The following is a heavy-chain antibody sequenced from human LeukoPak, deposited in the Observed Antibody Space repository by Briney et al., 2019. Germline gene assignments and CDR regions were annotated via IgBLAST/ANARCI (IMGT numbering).Heavy chain of an antibody. V-gene: IGHV3-21*01. J-gene: IGHJ3*02. CDR3: ARLDGGVGAFDI. Sequence: GGSLRLSCTASGFTFSSYSMNWVRQAPGKGLEWVSSISSSSSYIYYADSVKGRFTISRDNAKNSLYLQMNSLRAEDTAVYYCARLDGGVGAFDIWGQGTMVTVSS. CDR1: GFTFSSYS. CDR2: ISSSSSYI. D-gene: IGHD2-8*02.